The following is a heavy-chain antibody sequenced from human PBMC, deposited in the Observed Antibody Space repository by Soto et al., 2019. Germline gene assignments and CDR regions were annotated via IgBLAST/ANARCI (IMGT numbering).Heavy chain of an antibody. J-gene: IGHJ5*01. CDR2: ISGSGDTT. CDR3: AKAPQTGSTGWFDS. D-gene: IGHD1-7*01. V-gene: IGHV3-23*01. Sequence: GGSLRLSCAASGFTFSSYAMSWVRQAPGKGLEWVSTISGSGDTTCYSDSVKGRFTISRDNSKYTLYLQMNSLRAEDTAVYYCAKAPQTGSTGWFDSWGQGTLVTVSS. CDR1: GFTFSSYA.